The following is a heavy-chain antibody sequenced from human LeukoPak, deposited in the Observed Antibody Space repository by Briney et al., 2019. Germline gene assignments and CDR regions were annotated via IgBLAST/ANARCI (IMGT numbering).Heavy chain of an antibody. V-gene: IGHV3-53*01. J-gene: IGHJ6*02. D-gene: IGHD4-11*01. Sequence: GGSLRLSCAASGFTVSSNYMSWVRQAPGKGLEWASVIYSGGSTYYADSVKGRFTISRDNSKNTLYLQMNSLRAEDTAVYYCARDRIYSNYDYYGMDVWGQGTTVTVSS. CDR3: ARDRIYSNYDYYGMDV. CDR1: GFTVSSNY. CDR2: IYSGGST.